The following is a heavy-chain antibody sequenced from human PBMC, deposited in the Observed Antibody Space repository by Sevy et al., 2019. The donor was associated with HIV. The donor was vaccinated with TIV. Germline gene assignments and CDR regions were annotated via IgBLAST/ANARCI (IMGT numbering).Heavy chain of an antibody. V-gene: IGHV1-18*01. CDR2: IHPFNGDT. J-gene: IGHJ4*02. D-gene: IGHD3-10*01. CDR3: TRGRAPGTGRYFIEN. CDR1: GYMFSFYD. Sequence: ASVKVSCKASGYMFSFYDISWVRQAPGQGLEWMGRIHPFNGDTNYAQKFQGRVTLTTDTSTPTVYMSLSGLTSEDAGVYYCTRGRAPGTGRYFIENWAQGTLVTVSS.